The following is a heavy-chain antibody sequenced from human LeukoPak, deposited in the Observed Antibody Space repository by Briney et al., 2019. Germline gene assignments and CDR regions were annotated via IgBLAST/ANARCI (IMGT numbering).Heavy chain of an antibody. CDR3: ARFGSGYYQFDY. J-gene: IGHJ4*02. CDR1: GFTFSSYS. V-gene: IGHV3-21*01. Sequence: KAGGSLRLSCAASGFTFSSYSMNWVRQAPGKGLEWVSSISSSSSYIYYADSVKGRFTISRDNAKNSLYLQMNSLRAEDTAVYYCARFGSGYYQFDYWGQGTLVTVSS. CDR2: ISSSSSYI. D-gene: IGHD3-22*01.